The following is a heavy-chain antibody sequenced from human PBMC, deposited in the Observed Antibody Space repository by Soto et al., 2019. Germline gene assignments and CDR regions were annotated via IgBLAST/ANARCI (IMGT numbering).Heavy chain of an antibody. D-gene: IGHD3-10*02. J-gene: IGHJ4*02. CDR1: GGSISSSSYY. CDR2: IYYSGST. CDR3: ARGGKSVMFMQGYYFDY. V-gene: IGHV4-39*07. Sequence: PSETLSLTCTVSGGSISSSSYYWGWIRQPPGKGLEWIGSIYYSGSTNYNPSLKSRVTISVDTSKNQFSLKFTSVTAADTAVYYCARGGKSVMFMQGYYFDYWGQGTLVTVSS.